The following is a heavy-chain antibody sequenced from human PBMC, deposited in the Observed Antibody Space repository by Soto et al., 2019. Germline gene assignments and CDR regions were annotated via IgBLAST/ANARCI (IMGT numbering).Heavy chain of an antibody. V-gene: IGHV3-30-3*01. D-gene: IGHD2-2*02. Sequence: GSLRLSCAASGFTFSSYAMHWVRQAPGKGLEWVAVISYDGSNKYYADSVKGRFTNSRDNSKNTLYLQMNSLRAEDTAVYYCARELKVPAAIPSYYFDYWGQGTLVTVSS. CDR3: ARELKVPAAIPSYYFDY. J-gene: IGHJ4*02. CDR2: ISYDGSNK. CDR1: GFTFSSYA.